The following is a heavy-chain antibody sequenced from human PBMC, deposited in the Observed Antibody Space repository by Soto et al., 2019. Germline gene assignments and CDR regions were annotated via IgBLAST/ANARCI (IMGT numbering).Heavy chain of an antibody. Sequence: QVQLVQSGAEVKKPGASVKVSCKTSGYTFTNHGINWVRQAPGQGLEWMGWINPYNANVNYAQKPRGRFTMTTDTSTSTAYMDLRSLTSDDTAVYYFARDRVAGIWGDAFDIWGQGTMVTVSS. CDR3: ARDRVAGIWGDAFDI. V-gene: IGHV1-18*04. CDR1: GYTFTNHG. CDR2: INPYNANV. J-gene: IGHJ3*02. D-gene: IGHD3-16*01.